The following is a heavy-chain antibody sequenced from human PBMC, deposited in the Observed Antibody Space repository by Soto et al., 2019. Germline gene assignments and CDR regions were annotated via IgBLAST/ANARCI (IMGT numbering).Heavy chain of an antibody. CDR3: GRGETQQQRAY. Sequence: SETLSLPCAVSGDSITSDKWWSWIRQPPGKGLQWIGEIYHSGSTKYNPSLKSRVIISVDKSKNQFSLKVSSVSDADTAVYYCGRGETQQQRAYWGKGTLVPVSP. V-gene: IGHV4-4*02. CDR2: IYHSGST. D-gene: IGHD6-13*01. CDR1: GDSITSDKW. J-gene: IGHJ4*02.